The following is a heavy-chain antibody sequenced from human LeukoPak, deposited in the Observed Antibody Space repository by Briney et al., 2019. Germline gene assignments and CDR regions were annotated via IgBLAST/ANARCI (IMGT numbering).Heavy chain of an antibody. J-gene: IGHJ4*02. CDR1: GFTLTDHY. Sequence: GGSLRLPCTVSGFTLTDHYMSWFRQSPGRGLEWISWITSTGTTRDYADSVKGRFTISRDNTKNSVYLQMTSLRADDTAVYYCARDPDYGDPYWGQGTLVTVSS. D-gene: IGHD4-17*01. CDR3: ARDPDYGDPY. CDR2: ITSTGTTR. V-gene: IGHV3-11*01.